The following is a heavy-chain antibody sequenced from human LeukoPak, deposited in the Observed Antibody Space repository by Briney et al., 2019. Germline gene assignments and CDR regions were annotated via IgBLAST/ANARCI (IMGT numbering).Heavy chain of an antibody. CDR1: GGSISSYY. J-gene: IGHJ4*02. V-gene: IGHV4-59*01. D-gene: IGHD4-11*01. CDR3: ARVSYSNYALGY. CDR2: IYYSGST. Sequence: SETLSLTCTVSGGSISSYYWSWIRQPPGKGLEWIGYIYYSGSTNYNPSLKSRFTISVDTSKNQFSLKLSSVTAADTAVYYCARVSYSNYALGYWGQGTLVTVSS.